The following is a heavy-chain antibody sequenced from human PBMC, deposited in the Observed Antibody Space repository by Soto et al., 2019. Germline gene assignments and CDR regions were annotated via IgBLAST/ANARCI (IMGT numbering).Heavy chain of an antibody. CDR1: GGTFSSYA. Sequence: QVQLVQSGAEVKKPGSSVKVSCKASGGTFSSYAISWVRQAPGQGLEWMGGIIPIFGTANYAQKFQGRVTITADESTSTAYMELSSLRSEDTAVYYCARATDDYVWGSYRPHYYDYGMDVWGQGTTVTVSS. D-gene: IGHD3-16*02. J-gene: IGHJ6*02. V-gene: IGHV1-69*12. CDR3: ARATDDYVWGSYRPHYYDYGMDV. CDR2: IIPIFGTA.